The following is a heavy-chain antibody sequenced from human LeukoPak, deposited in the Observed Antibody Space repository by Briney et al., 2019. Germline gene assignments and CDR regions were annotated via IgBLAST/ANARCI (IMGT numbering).Heavy chain of an antibody. V-gene: IGHV3-11*04. Sequence: PGGSLRLSCAASGFTFSDYYMSWIRQAPGKGLEWVSYISSSGSTIYYADSVKGRFTISRDNAKNSLYLQMNSLRAEDTAVYYCARINHQRNPIVVVVDDAFDIWGQGTMVTVSS. CDR3: ARINHQRNPIVVVVDDAFDI. J-gene: IGHJ3*02. D-gene: IGHD2-15*01. CDR1: GFTFSDYY. CDR2: ISSSGSTI.